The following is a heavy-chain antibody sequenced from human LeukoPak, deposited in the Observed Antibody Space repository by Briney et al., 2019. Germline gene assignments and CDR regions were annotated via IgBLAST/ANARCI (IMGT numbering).Heavy chain of an antibody. Sequence: PGGSLRLSCAASGFTFSSYSMNWVRQAPGKGLEWVSSISSSSSYIYYADSVKGRFTISRDNAKNSLYLQMNSLRADDTAVYYCARVGNYDFWSGYSSVAYWGQGTLVTVSS. V-gene: IGHV3-21*01. CDR2: ISSSSSYI. J-gene: IGHJ4*02. D-gene: IGHD3-3*01. CDR3: ARVGNYDFWSGYSSVAY. CDR1: GFTFSSYS.